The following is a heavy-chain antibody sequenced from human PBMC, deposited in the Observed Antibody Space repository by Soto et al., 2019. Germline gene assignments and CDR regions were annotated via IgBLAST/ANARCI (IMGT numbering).Heavy chain of an antibody. CDR2: INPNSGGT. D-gene: IGHD2-2*01. Sequence: ASVKVSCKASGYTFTGYYMHWVRQAPGQGLEWMGWINPNSGGTNYAQKFQGWVTMTRDTSISTAYMELSRLRSDDTAVYYCARDLRGSTSCYFDYWGQGTLVTVSS. CDR1: GYTFTGYY. CDR3: ARDLRGSTSCYFDY. J-gene: IGHJ4*02. V-gene: IGHV1-2*04.